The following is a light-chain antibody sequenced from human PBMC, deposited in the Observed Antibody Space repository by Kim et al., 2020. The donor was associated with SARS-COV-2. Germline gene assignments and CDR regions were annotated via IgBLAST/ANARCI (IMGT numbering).Light chain of an antibody. CDR1: RSDVGSYRF. Sequence: QSALTQPASVSGSPGQSITISCTGSRSDVGSYRFVSWYQQHPGKAPKLLIYEVSQRPSGVSDRFSGSKSGNTASLTISGLQAEDEADYHCSSYAGSSTWIFGGGTKLTVL. V-gene: IGLV2-23*02. CDR2: EVS. CDR3: SSYAGSSTWI. J-gene: IGLJ2*01.